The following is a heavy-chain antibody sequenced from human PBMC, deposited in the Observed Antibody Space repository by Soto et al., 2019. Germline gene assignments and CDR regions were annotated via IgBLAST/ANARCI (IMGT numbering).Heavy chain of an antibody. Sequence: ALLKGSCKVFGYSFTGYYMHWLRQEPGQGLERIGWINHNSGGTTYAQKFQGWVTMTRDTSISTAYMQLSRLRSDDTAVYYFARAAGYRYRYYCYYGMDVSAQRPTVTVPS. J-gene: IGHJ6*02. CDR3: ARAAGYRYRYYCYYGMDV. D-gene: IGHD5-18*01. V-gene: IGHV1-2*04. CDR2: INHNSGGT. CDR1: GYSFTGYY.